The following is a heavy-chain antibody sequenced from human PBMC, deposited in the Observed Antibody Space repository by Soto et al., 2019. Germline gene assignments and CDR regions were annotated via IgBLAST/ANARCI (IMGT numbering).Heavy chain of an antibody. CDR1: GGTFSSYA. D-gene: IGHD1-26*01. J-gene: IGHJ6*02. V-gene: IGHV1-69*12. CDR3: AGLLATTEWGYHCYCMDV. Sequence: QVQLVQSGAEVKKPGSSVKVSCKASGGTFSSYAISWVRQAPGQGLEWMGGIIPIFGTANYAQKFQGRVTITADESPSTAYRGVSSLRSADTAVYYGAGLLATTEWGYHCYCMDVWGQGTTVTVSS. CDR2: IIPIFGTA.